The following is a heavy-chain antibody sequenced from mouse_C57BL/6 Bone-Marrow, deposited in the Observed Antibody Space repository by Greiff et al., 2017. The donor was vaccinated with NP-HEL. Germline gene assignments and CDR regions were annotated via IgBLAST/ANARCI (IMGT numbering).Heavy chain of an antibody. CDR1: GYTFTSYW. D-gene: IGHD1-1*01. CDR2: IDPSDSET. J-gene: IGHJ2*01. CDR3: ASDYYGSSPFDY. V-gene: IGHV1-52*01. Sequence: QVQLQQPGAELVRPGSSVKLSCKASGYTFTSYWMHWVKQRPIQGLEWIGNIDPSDSETHYNQKFKDKATLTVDKSSSTAYMQLRSLTSEDSAVYYCASDYYGSSPFDYWGQGTTLTVSS.